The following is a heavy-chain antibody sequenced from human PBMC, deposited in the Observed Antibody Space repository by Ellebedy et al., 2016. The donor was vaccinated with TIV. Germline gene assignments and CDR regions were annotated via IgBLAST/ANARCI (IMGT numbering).Heavy chain of an antibody. D-gene: IGHD3-10*01. CDR2: IASKGLGATT. CDR1: GFTFSSYA. J-gene: IGHJ4*02. V-gene: IGHV3-49*04. Sequence: GGSLRLSCAASGFTFSSYAMHWVRQAPGKGLEWVGFIASKGLGATTEYAASVKGRFTISRDDPNSIAYLQMNSLKTEDTAVYYCARDTYGHTAPPFYWGQGILVTVSS. CDR3: ARDTYGHTAPPFY.